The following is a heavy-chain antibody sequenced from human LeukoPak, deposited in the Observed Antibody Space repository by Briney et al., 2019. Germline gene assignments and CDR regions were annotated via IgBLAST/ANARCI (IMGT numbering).Heavy chain of an antibody. CDR3: AKDYNNGFDY. CDR2: IRYDGSTK. J-gene: IGHJ4*02. Sequence: GGSLRLSCAASGFSFSGYGMRWVRQAPGKGLEWVTFIRYDGSTKSYADSVKGRFTIARDNSKNTLYLQMNSLRVEDTAVYFCAKDYNNGFDYWGQGALVTVSS. CDR1: GFSFSGYG. V-gene: IGHV3-30*02. D-gene: IGHD1-14*01.